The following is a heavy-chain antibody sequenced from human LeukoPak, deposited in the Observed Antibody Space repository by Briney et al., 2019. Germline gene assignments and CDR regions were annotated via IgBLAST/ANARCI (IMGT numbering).Heavy chain of an antibody. J-gene: IGHJ3*02. V-gene: IGHV4-38-2*02. CDR3: AREAAELEAYCGGDCYSGAFDI. Sequence: SETLSLTCTVSGYSISSGYYWGWIRQPPGKGLEWIGSIYYSGSTYYNPSLKSRVTISVDTSKNQFSLKLSSVTAADTAVCYCAREAAELEAYCGGDCYSGAFDIWGQGTMVTVSS. D-gene: IGHD2-21*02. CDR1: GYSISSGYY. CDR2: IYYSGST.